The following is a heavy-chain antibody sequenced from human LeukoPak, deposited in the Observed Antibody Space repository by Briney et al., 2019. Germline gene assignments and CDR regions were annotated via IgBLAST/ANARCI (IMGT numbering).Heavy chain of an antibody. V-gene: IGHV4-59*01. CDR1: GGSISSYY. D-gene: IGHD3-3*01. CDR2: IYYSGST. J-gene: IGHJ5*02. CDR3: ARTPQYYDFWSGYYIHWFDP. Sequence: SETLSLTCTVCGGSISSYYWSWIRQPPGKGLEWIGYIYYSGSTNYNPSLKSRVTISVDTSKNQFSLKLSSVTAADTAVYYCARTPQYYDFWSGYYIHWFDPWGQGTLVTVSS.